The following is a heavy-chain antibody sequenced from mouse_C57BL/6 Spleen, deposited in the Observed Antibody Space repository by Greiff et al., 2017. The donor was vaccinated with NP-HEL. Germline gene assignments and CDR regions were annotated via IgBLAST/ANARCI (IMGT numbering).Heavy chain of an antibody. V-gene: IGHV1-52*01. CDR2: IDPSDSET. J-gene: IGHJ2*01. CDR1: GYTFTSYW. Sequence: QVQLQQPGAELVRPGSSVKLSCKASGYTFTSYWMHWVKQRPIQGLEWIGNIDPSDSETHYNQKFKDKATLTVDKSSSTAYMQLSSLTSEDSAVDYWARVDSSGYGFDYWGQGTTLTVSS. CDR3: ARVDSSGYGFDY. D-gene: IGHD3-2*02.